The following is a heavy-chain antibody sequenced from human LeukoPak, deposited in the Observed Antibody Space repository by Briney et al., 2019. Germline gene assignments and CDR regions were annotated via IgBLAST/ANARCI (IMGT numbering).Heavy chain of an antibody. V-gene: IGHV3-7*03. CDR2: IKEDGSSQ. CDR3: AKDLATRGRYFDY. Sequence: GGSLRLSCVASGFTFSHSWMTWVRQAPGKGLEWVGHIKEDGSSQNYVDSVKGRFTISRDNSKNTLYLQMNSLRAEDTAVYYCAKDLATRGRYFDYWGQGTLVTVSS. CDR1: GFTFSHSW. J-gene: IGHJ4*02. D-gene: IGHD5-12*01.